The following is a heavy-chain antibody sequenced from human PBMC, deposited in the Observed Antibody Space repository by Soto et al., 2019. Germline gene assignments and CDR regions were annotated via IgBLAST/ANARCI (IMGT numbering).Heavy chain of an antibody. CDR2: IYYSGST. CDR1: GGSISSGDYY. V-gene: IGHV4-61*08. CDR3: ARVRVVPAAIVDWFDP. D-gene: IGHD2-2*02. Sequence: PSETLSLTCTVSGGSISSGDYYWSWIRQPPGKGLEWIGYIYYSGSTNYNPSLKSRVTISVDTSKNQFSLKLSSVTAADTAVYYCARVRVVPAAIVDWFDPWGQGTLVTVS. J-gene: IGHJ5*02.